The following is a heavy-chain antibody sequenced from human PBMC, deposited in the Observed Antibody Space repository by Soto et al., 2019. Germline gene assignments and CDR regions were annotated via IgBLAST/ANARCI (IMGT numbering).Heavy chain of an antibody. CDR2: VSYDGSNK. D-gene: IGHD2-2*01. CDR1: GFTFSSYA. J-gene: IGHJ6*02. Sequence: GGSLRLSCVASGFTFSSYAMHWVRQAPGKGLEWVAVVSYDGSNKYYADSVKGRFTISRDSKNTLYLQMDSLRAEDTAVYYCARVVCSSTHCFNYYYNYGMDVWGQGTTVTVSS. V-gene: IGHV3-30-3*01. CDR3: ARVVCSSTHCFNYYYNYGMDV.